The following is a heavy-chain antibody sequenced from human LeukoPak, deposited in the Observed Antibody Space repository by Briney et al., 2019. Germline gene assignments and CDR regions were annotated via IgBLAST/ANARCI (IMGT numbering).Heavy chain of an antibody. V-gene: IGHV3-23*01. Sequence: PGGSLRLSCATSGFPLSDFSMTWVHQAPGKGLEWISTTNSDGTTTYYAESVRGRFTISRDNSKNALYLQMSSLRVEDTAIYYCAKQSYARSLGEGGPGTLVTVSS. CDR2: TNSDGTTT. J-gene: IGHJ4*02. CDR3: AKQSYARSLGE. CDR1: GFPLSDFS. D-gene: IGHD2-8*01.